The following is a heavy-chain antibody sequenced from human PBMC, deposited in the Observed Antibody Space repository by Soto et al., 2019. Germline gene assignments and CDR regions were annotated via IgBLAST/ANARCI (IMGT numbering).Heavy chain of an antibody. CDR2: ISYDGSNK. CDR3: ARDREYYGSGSYYLVAY. CDR1: GFTFSSYA. J-gene: IGHJ4*02. V-gene: IGHV3-30-3*01. Sequence: GGSLRLSCAASGFTFSSYAMHWVRQAPGKGLEWVAVISYDGSNKYYADSVKGRFTISRDNSKNTLYLQMSSLRAEDTAVYYCARDREYYGSGSYYLVAYWGQGTLVTVSS. D-gene: IGHD3-10*01.